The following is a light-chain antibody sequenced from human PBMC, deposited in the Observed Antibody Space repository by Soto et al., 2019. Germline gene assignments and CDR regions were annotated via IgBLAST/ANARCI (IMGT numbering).Light chain of an antibody. CDR3: QQGYSPLLT. J-gene: IGKJ4*01. CDR1: QSISKY. Sequence: DIQMTQSPSSLSASVGDRVTLTCRASQSISKYLNWYQLKSGKGPKLLIYGTSTLQSGVPSRFSGSGSGTDFTLTTSNLPPEDFAVYYCQQGYSPLLTFGGGTRVEIK. V-gene: IGKV1-39*01. CDR2: GTS.